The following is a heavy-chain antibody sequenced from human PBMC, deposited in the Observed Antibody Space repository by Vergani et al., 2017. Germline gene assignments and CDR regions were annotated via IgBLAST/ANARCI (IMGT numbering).Heavy chain of an antibody. J-gene: IGHJ6*02. V-gene: IGHV2-26*01. D-gene: IGHD2-21*02. CDR1: GFSLSNARMG. CDR3: ARRLAYCGGDCQDNYYYYGMDV. CDR2: IFSNDEK. Sequence: QVTLKESGPVLVKPTETLTLTCTVSGFSLSNARMGVSWIRQPPGKALEWLAHIFSNDEKSYSTSLKSRLTISKDTSKSQVVLTMTNMDPVDTATYYCARRLAYCGGDCQDNYYYYGMDVWGQGTTVTVSS.